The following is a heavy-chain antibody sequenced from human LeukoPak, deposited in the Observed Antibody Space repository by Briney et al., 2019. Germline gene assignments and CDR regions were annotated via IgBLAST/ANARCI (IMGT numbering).Heavy chain of an antibody. CDR1: VYTFTSYG. D-gene: IGHD2-2*01. V-gene: IGHV1-18*01. CDR2: ISAYNGKT. J-gene: IGHJ4*02. CDR3: ARAIFRAYCSSTRCYPVPFDY. Sequence: ASVKVSCKASVYTFTSYGISWVRHAPGQGLEWMGWISAYNGKTNYAQKLHGRVTMTTDTSTSTAYMELRSMRSEDPAVYCCARAIFRAYCSSTRCYPVPFDYWGQGTLVTVSS.